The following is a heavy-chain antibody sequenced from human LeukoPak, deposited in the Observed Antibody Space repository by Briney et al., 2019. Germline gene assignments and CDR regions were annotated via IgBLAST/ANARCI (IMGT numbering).Heavy chain of an antibody. J-gene: IGHJ4*02. CDR3: AKDRGGYSYGGSDY. CDR1: GFTFSSYG. D-gene: IGHD5-18*01. Sequence: GRSLRLSCAASGFTFSSYGMHWVRQAPGKGLEWVAVISYDGSNKYYADSVKGRFTISRDNSKNTLYLQMNSLRAEDTAVYYCAKDRGGYSYGGSDYWGQGTLVTVSS. CDR2: ISYDGSNK. V-gene: IGHV3-30*18.